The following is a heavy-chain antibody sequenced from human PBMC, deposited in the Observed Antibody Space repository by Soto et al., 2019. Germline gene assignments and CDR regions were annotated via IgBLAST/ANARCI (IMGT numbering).Heavy chain of an antibody. J-gene: IGHJ6*02. V-gene: IGHV3-7*03. CDR2: IKEDGSEK. CDR3: ARSRFRGMDV. CDR1: GFSVSDYF. Sequence: EVQLVESGGGLVQPGGYLRLSCVGSGFSVSDYFMTWVRQAPGKGLEWVANIKEDGSEKYYVESVKGRFTISRDNAKNSLYLQVNRLRDEDTAVYYCARSRFRGMDVWGQGTTVTVSS.